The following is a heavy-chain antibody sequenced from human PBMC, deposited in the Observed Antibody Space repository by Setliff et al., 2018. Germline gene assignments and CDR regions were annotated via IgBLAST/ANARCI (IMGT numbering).Heavy chain of an antibody. J-gene: IGHJ5*02. CDR2: IYYSGST. CDR1: GDSISSYY. Sequence: ASETLSLTCTVSGDSISSYYWSWIRQPPGKGLEWIGYIYYSGSTNYNPSLKSRVTMSVATFENHLSLKLHSLIAADTAVYYCARVTNWGMDLRFDPWGQGILVTVSS. CDR3: ARVTNWGMDLRFDP. V-gene: IGHV4-59*01. D-gene: IGHD7-27*01.